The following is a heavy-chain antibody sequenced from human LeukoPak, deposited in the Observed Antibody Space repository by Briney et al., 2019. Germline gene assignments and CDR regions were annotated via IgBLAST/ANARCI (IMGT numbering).Heavy chain of an antibody. CDR1: GFTFSSYG. CDR2: IRYDGSNK. J-gene: IGHJ6*03. D-gene: IGHD3-22*01. V-gene: IGHV3-30*02. Sequence: PGGSLRLSCAASGFTFSSYGMHWVRQAPGKGLEWVAFIRYDGSNKYYADSVKGRFTISRDNSKNTLYLQMNSLRAEDTAVYYCAKDQHYEAYYYYYYMDVWGKGTTVTISS. CDR3: AKDQHYEAYYYYYYMDV.